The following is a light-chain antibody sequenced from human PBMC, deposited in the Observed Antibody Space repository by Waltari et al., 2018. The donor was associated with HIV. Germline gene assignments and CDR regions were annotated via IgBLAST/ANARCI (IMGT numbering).Light chain of an antibody. J-gene: IGLJ3*02. Sequence: VLTQSPSASASLGDSVKLTCPLDSGHITYAIAWHQHRPEKGPRFLIKINSDGSHYKGDDIPDRFSGSSSGAERFLIISTVQSDDEADYYCQSWGAGGVFGGGTKLTVL. V-gene: IGLV4-69*01. CDR1: SGHITYA. CDR2: INSDGSH. CDR3: QSWGAGGV.